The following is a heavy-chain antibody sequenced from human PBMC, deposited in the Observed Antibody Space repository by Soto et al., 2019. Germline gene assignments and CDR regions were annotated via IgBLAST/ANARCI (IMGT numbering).Heavy chain of an antibody. CDR2: ITASGVST. Sequence: GGSLRLSCATSGFIFNNYAMTWVRQAPGKGLEWVSSITASGVSTYYADSVRGRFTLSRDNSKNSLYLQMNSLRAEDTAVYYCAREGSTTWSYYYYGMDVWGQGTTVTVSS. CDR1: GFIFNNYA. D-gene: IGHD6-13*01. CDR3: AREGSTTWSYYYYGMDV. V-gene: IGHV3-23*01. J-gene: IGHJ6*02.